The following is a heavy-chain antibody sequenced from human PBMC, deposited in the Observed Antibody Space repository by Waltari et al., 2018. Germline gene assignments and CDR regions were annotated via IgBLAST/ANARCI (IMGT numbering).Heavy chain of an antibody. Sequence: VQWVELGGGWVQRGGSRNASGPASGLPSSGIRLNWVRQAPGKGLEWVSHIGPGGSNIGYADSVKGRITISRDNAQNSLYLIINSLTDEDTAVYYCARDQDWAFDYWGRGTLVTVSS. D-gene: IGHD2-21*01. CDR3: ARDQDWAFDY. CDR1: GLPSSGIR. J-gene: IGHJ4*02. V-gene: IGHV3-48*02. CDR2: IGPGGSNI.